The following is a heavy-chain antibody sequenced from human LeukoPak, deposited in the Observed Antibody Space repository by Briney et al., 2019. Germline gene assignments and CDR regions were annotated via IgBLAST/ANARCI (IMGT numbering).Heavy chain of an antibody. Sequence: GGTLRLSCAASGFTFSSYAMSWVRQAPGKGLEWFSAISGSGGSTYYADSVKGRFTISRDNAKNTLYLQMNSLRAEDTAVYYCAKGTYYYDSSGYWGQGTLVTVSS. J-gene: IGHJ4*02. CDR1: GFTFSSYA. CDR3: AKGTYYYDSSGY. D-gene: IGHD3-22*01. V-gene: IGHV3-23*01. CDR2: ISGSGGST.